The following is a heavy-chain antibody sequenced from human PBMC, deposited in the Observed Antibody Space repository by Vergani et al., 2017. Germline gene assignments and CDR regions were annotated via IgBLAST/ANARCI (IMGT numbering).Heavy chain of an antibody. CDR2: IIPIFGTA. V-gene: IGHV1-69*13. D-gene: IGHD6-6*01. J-gene: IGHJ4*02. CDR1: GGPFKNSS. CDR3: ARGNEWFSSSPSY. Sequence: QVQLVQSGAEVKKPGSSVKVSCKVSGGPFKNSSFSWVRQVPGQGLEWMGRIIPIFGTANYAQKFQGRVTITADESTSTAYMELSSLRSEDTAVYYCARGNEWFSSSPSYWGQGTLVTVSS.